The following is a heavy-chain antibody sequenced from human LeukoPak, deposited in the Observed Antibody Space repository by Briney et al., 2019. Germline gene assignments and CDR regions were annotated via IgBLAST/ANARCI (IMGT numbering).Heavy chain of an antibody. CDR2: IYSGGST. J-gene: IGHJ4*02. V-gene: IGHV3-53*01. D-gene: IGHD1-7*01. Sequence: GGSLRLSCAASGFTVSSNYMSWVRQAPGKGLEWVSVIYSGGSTYYADSVKGRFTISRDNSKNTLYLQMSSLRAEDTAVYYCAKDERNWNYNLASQTYDWGQGTLVTVSS. CDR1: GFTVSSNY. CDR3: AKDERNWNYNLASQTYD.